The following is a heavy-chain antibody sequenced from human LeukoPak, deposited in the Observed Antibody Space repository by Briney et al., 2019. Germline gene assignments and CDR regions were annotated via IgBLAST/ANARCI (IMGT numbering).Heavy chain of an antibody. Sequence: ASVKVSCKASGYTFTDYYIHWVRQAPGQGLEWMGWINPNTGGTNYAQKFQGRVTMTRDTSISTAYMELSRLTSDDTAVYYCARPRAFSYGQMYYFDYWGQGALVTVSS. CDR3: ARPRAFSYGQMYYFDY. V-gene: IGHV1-2*02. J-gene: IGHJ4*02. D-gene: IGHD5-18*01. CDR1: GYTFTDYY. CDR2: INPNTGGT.